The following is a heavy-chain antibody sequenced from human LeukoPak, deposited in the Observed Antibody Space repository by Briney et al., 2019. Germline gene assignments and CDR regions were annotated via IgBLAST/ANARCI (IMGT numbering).Heavy chain of an antibody. V-gene: IGHV1-18*01. J-gene: IGHJ4*02. Sequence: TSVKVSCKASNYTFTSYGIGWVRQAPGQGLEWVGWISTYNGDTNYAQKLQGRVTMSTDTSTSTAYLELRSLKSDDTAVYYCAREYNWNYDYWGQGTLVTVSS. CDR3: AREYNWNYDY. D-gene: IGHD1-7*01. CDR2: ISTYNGDT. CDR1: NYTFTSYG.